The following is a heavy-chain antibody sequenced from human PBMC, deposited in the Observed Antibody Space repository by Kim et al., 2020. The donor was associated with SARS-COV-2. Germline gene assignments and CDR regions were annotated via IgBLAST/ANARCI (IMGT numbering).Heavy chain of an antibody. Sequence: GGSLRLSCAASGFTFSHYAMSWVRQAPGKGQVWVSGISDGADNIYYADSVKGRFTISRDNAKNTLFLQMNSLRAEDTAVYYCARWREYFCSSNCSQNFGYWGQGTLLTVSS. V-gene: IGHV3-23*01. CDR1: GFTFSHYA. J-gene: IGHJ4*02. D-gene: IGHD2-2*01. CDR3: ARWREYFCSSNCSQNFGY. CDR2: ISDGADNI.